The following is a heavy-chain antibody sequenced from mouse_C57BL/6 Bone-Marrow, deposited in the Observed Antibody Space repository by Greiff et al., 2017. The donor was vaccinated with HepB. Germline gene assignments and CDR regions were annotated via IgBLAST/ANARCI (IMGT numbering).Heavy chain of an antibody. CDR1: GFTFSDYY. Sequence: EVMLVESGGGLVQPGGSLKLSCAASGFTFSDYYMYWVRQTPEKRLEWVAYISNGGGSTYYPDTVKGRFTISRDNAKNTLYLQMSRLKSEDTAMYYCARGTGYWYFDVWGTGTTVTVSS. CDR2: ISNGGGST. D-gene: IGHD3-3*01. V-gene: IGHV5-12*01. CDR3: ARGTGYWYFDV. J-gene: IGHJ1*03.